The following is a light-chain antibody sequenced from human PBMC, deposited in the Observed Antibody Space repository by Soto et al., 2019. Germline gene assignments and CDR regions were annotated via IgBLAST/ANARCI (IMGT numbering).Light chain of an antibody. CDR2: RAS. V-gene: IGKV3-15*01. CDR1: QSVSNN. CDR3: QQYNIWPRT. Sequence: EIVLTQSPGTLSLSPGERATLSCRASQSVSNNYLAWYQQKPGQAPRLLIYRASTRATGIPARFSGSGSGTEFTLTISSLQSEDFAVYYCQQYNIWPRTFGPGTKVDIK. J-gene: IGKJ3*01.